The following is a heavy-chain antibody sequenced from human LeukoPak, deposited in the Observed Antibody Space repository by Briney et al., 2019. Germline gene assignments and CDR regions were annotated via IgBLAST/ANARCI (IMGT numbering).Heavy chain of an antibody. V-gene: IGHV3-33*06. Sequence: GRPLRLSCAASGFIFRNYGMQWVRQAPGKALKWVTHIWYDGRNKYYADSVKRRFNISRDNSKNTVSLQINTLRVDDTAVYYCAKSRYYYDSSYPPIDAFDIWGQGTMVTVSS. D-gene: IGHD3-22*01. CDR2: IWYDGRNK. CDR3: AKSRYYYDSSYPPIDAFDI. CDR1: GFIFRNYG. J-gene: IGHJ3*02.